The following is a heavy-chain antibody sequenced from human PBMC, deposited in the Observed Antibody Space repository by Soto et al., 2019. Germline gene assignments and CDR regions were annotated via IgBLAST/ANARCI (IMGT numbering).Heavy chain of an antibody. CDR1: GGSFSGYY. D-gene: IGHD1-26*01. V-gene: IGHV4-34*01. J-gene: IGHJ4*02. CDR3: ETVGDSDY. Sequence: QVQLQQWGAGLLKPSETLSLTCAVYGGSFSGYYWSWIRQPPGKGLEWMWEINHSGSTNYNPSLKSRVTISVDTAKNQCSLKLGSVTAADTAVYYCETVGDSDYWGQGTLVTVSS. CDR2: INHSGST.